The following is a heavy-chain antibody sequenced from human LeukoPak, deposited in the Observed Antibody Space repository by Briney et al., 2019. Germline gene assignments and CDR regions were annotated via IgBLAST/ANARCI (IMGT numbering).Heavy chain of an antibody. Sequence: PGGSLRLSCAASGFTFSNYWMSWVRQAPGKGLEWVANIKQDGSEKYYVDSVKGRFTISRDNAKNSLYLQMNSLRAEDTAVYYCARETYDYVWGSYRHWGQGTLVTVSS. D-gene: IGHD3-16*02. V-gene: IGHV3-7*01. J-gene: IGHJ4*02. CDR1: GFTFSNYW. CDR3: ARETYDYVWGSYRH. CDR2: IKQDGSEK.